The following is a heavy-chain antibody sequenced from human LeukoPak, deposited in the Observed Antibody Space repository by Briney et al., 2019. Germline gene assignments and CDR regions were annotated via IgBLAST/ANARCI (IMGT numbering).Heavy chain of an antibody. CDR1: GDSFSSNSAA. CDR3: ARARSGSYPDF. D-gene: IGHD1-26*01. V-gene: IGHV6-1*01. Sequence: SQTLSLTCAISGDSFSSNSAAWNWLRQSPSRGLEWLGRTYYRSKLYTDYAVSVTSRITINPDTSKNQFSLQLNSVTPEDTAVYYCARARSGSYPDFWGQGTLVTVSS. J-gene: IGHJ4*02. CDR2: TYYRSKLYT.